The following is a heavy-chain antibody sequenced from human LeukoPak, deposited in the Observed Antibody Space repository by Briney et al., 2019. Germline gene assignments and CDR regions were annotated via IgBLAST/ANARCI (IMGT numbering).Heavy chain of an antibody. Sequence: GGSLRLSCAASGFTFSSYAMHWVRQAPGKGLEWVAVISYDGSNKYYADSVKGRFTISRDNSKNTLCLQMNSLRAEDTAVYYCASWAARKDFDYWGQGTLVTVSS. D-gene: IGHD6-6*01. V-gene: IGHV3-30-3*01. J-gene: IGHJ4*02. CDR3: ASWAARKDFDY. CDR2: ISYDGSNK. CDR1: GFTFSSYA.